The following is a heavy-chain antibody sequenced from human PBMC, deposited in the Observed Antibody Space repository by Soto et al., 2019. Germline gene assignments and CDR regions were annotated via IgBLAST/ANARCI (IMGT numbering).Heavy chain of an antibody. CDR3: AKDRFFFQAADGIRDNVPVSELLLNRSSDL. Sequence: KGLECVSAITGSGGSTYSADSVKGRFTISRDNSNTTLYLQMNSLRAEDTAVYYCAKDRFFFQAADGIRDNVPVSELLLNRSSDL. V-gene: IGHV3-23*01. D-gene: IGHD6-13*01. J-gene: IGHJ2*01. CDR2: ITGSGGST.